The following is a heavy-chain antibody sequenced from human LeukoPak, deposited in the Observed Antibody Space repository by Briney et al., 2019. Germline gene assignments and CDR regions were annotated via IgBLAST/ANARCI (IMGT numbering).Heavy chain of an antibody. CDR3: ARSLSWGLVGAGPFDY. Sequence: PSETLSLTCTVSGGSISSYYWSWIRQPPGKGLEWIGYIYYSGSTNYNPSLKSRVTISVDTSKNQFSLKLSSVTAADTAVYYCARSLSWGLVGAGPFDYWGQGTLVTVSS. J-gene: IGHJ4*02. D-gene: IGHD1-26*01. CDR2: IYYSGST. V-gene: IGHV4-59*08. CDR1: GGSISSYY.